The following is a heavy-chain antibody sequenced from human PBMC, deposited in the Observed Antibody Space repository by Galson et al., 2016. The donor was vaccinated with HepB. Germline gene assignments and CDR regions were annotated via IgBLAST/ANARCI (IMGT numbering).Heavy chain of an antibody. Sequence: SLRLSCAASGFTFSRYNMNWVRQTPGKGLEWVSSITSSSDYIYEAHSVKGRFTISRDDAKNSLYLQMNSLRAEDTAVYFCARVTGYSFDNWGQGTLVTVSS. CDR3: ARVTGYSFDN. CDR2: ITSSSDYI. J-gene: IGHJ4*02. V-gene: IGHV3-21*01. D-gene: IGHD5-24*01. CDR1: GFTFSRYN.